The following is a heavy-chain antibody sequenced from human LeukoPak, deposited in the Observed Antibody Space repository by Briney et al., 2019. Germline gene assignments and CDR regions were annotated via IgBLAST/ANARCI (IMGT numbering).Heavy chain of an antibody. CDR1: GYSFTSYW. J-gene: IGHJ6*03. D-gene: IGHD6-19*01. CDR2: IYPGDSDT. CDR3: ARLARYSSSPISPLYYHYYMDV. Sequence: GESLKISCKGSGYSFTSYWIGWVRQMPGKGLEWMGIIYPGDSDTRYSPSFQGQVTISADKSISTAYLQWSSLKASDTAMYYCARLARYSSSPISPLYYHYYMDVWGKGTTVTVSS. V-gene: IGHV5-51*01.